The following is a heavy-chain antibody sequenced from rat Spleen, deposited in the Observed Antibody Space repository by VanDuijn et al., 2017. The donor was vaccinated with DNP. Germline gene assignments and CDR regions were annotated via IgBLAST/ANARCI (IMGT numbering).Heavy chain of an antibody. D-gene: IGHD4-3*01. CDR1: GYTFTTYY. V-gene: IGHV1-43*01. Sequence: QVQLRQSGAEPAKPGSSVKISCKASGYTFTTYYITWIKQTTGQGLEYIGYINTGSGGTNYNEKFRGKATLTVDTSSNTAFMQLSSLTPDDSAVYYCARSWVGVRGIWFAYWGQGTLVTVSS. CDR3: ARSWVGVRGIWFAY. CDR2: INTGSGGT. J-gene: IGHJ3*01.